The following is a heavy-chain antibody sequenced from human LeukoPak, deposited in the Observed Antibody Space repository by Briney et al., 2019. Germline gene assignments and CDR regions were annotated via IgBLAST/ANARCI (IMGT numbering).Heavy chain of an antibody. CDR3: AREGGPYRPLDY. V-gene: IGHV4-4*02. CDR2: VNLQGST. Sequence: SETLSLTRGVSGGSISNTNWWTWVRPPPGKGLEWIGEVNLQGSTNYNPSLKSRVAISVDKSENHISLKLTSVTAADTAVYYCAREGGPYRPLDYSGQGTLVTVAS. CDR1: GGSISNTNW. J-gene: IGHJ4*02.